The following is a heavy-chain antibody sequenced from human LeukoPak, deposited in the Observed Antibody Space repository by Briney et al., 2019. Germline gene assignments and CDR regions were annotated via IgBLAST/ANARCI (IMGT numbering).Heavy chain of an antibody. J-gene: IGHJ2*01. CDR2: IYYSGST. CDR1: GGSISSYY. D-gene: IGHD6-19*01. V-gene: IGHV4-59*08. Sequence: PSETLSLTCTVSGGSISSYYWSWIRQPPGKGLEWIGYIYYSGSTNYNPSLKSRVTISVDTSKNQFSLKLSSVTAADTAVYYCARLSYSSGWYLHWYFDLWGRGTLVTVSS. CDR3: ARLSYSSGWYLHWYFDL.